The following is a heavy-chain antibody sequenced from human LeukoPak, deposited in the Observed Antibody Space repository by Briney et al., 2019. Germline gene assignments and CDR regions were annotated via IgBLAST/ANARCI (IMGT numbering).Heavy chain of an antibody. J-gene: IGHJ4*02. Sequence: GGSLRLSCAASGFTFSSYGMHWVRQAPGKGLEWVALISYDGSIKYYTDSVKGRFTISKDTSKNTLSLQLNSLRTEDTAVYYCARDWEYCSGGRCSFLDYWGQGTLVTVSS. CDR1: GFTFSSYG. D-gene: IGHD2-15*01. CDR3: ARDWEYCSGGRCSFLDY. CDR2: ISYDGSIK. V-gene: IGHV3-30*03.